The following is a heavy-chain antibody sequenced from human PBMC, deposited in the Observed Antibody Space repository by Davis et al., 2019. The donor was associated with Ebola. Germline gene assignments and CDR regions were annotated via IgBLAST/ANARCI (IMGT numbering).Heavy chain of an antibody. CDR1: GDSVSGGSGA. CDR2: TYYSSKWYN. D-gene: IGHD5-18*01. Sequence: HSQTLSLTCAISGDSVSGGSGAWNWPRQSPLRCLEWLGRTYYSSKWYNDYAVSVKSRITINPDTSKNQFSLHLNSVTPEDTALYYCARGWLRGGMDVWGEGTTVTVSS. V-gene: IGHV6-1*01. J-gene: IGHJ6*04. CDR3: ARGWLRGGMDV.